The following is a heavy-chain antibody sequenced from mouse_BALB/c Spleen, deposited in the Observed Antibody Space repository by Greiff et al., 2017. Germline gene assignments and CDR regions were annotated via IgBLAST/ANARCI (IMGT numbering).Heavy chain of an antibody. Sequence: QVQLKESGAELVKPGASVKLSCKTSGYTFTSYWIQWVKQRPGQGLGWIGEIFPGTGTTYYNEKFKGKATLTIDTSSSTAYMQLSSLTSEDSAVYFCARGLGRRGRMDYWGQGTSVTVSS. CDR2: IFPGTGTT. D-gene: IGHD2-13*01. CDR3: ARGLGRRGRMDY. CDR1: GYTFTSYW. J-gene: IGHJ4*01. V-gene: IGHV1S132*01.